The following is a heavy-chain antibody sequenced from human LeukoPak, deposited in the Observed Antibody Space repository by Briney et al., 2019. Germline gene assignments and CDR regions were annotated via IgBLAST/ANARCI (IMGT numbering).Heavy chain of an antibody. Sequence: GASLKISFKASGYTFITYWVAWVRQMPGKGLEWMGIIYPSDSETRYSPSFQGQVTISVDKSISTAYLQWRSLKASDTAMYYCARRRAASTIYHYSMDFWGHGTTVIVSS. CDR2: IYPSDSET. CDR3: ARRRAASTIYHYSMDF. V-gene: IGHV5-51*01. D-gene: IGHD5/OR15-5a*01. J-gene: IGHJ6*02. CDR1: GYTFITYW.